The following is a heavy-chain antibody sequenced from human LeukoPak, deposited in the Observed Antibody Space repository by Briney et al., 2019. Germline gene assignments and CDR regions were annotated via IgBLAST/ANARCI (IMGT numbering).Heavy chain of an antibody. CDR1: GFTVSSNY. CDR2: IYSGGST. CDR3: AKDNWNDSWDY. J-gene: IGHJ4*02. V-gene: IGHV3-53*01. D-gene: IGHD1-1*01. Sequence: GGSLRLSCAASGFTVSSNYMSWVRQAPGKGLEWVSVIYSGGSTYYADSVKGRFTISRDNSKNTLYLQMNSLRAEDTAVYYCAKDNWNDSWDYWGQGTLVTVSS.